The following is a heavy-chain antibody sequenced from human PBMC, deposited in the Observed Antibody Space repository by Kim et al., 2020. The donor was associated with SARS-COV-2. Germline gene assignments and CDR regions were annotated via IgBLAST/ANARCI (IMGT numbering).Heavy chain of an antibody. CDR1: GYTFTSYA. CDR2: INTNTGNP. CDR3: AIPWGVDQGVIISYYYYMDV. J-gene: IGHJ6*03. V-gene: IGHV7-4-1*02. Sequence: ASVKVSCKASGYTFTSYAMNWVRQAPGQGLEWMGWINTNTGNPTYAQGFTGRFVFSLDTSVSTAYLQISSLNAEDTAVYYCAIPWGVDQGVIISYYYYMDVWGKGTTVTVSS. D-gene: IGHD3-10*01.